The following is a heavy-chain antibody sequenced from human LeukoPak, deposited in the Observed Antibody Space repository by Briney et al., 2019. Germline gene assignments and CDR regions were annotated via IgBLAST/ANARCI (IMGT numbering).Heavy chain of an antibody. D-gene: IGHD3-10*01. CDR3: AEAGARFGELLYLNPDY. CDR1: GFTFSSYA. CDR2: ISGSGGST. J-gene: IGHJ4*02. Sequence: GGSLRLSCAASGFTFSSYAMSWVRQAPGKGLEWVSAISGSGGSTYYADSVKGRFTISRDNSKNTLYLQMNSLRAEDTAVYYCAEAGARFGELLYLNPDYWGQGTLVTVSS. V-gene: IGHV3-23*01.